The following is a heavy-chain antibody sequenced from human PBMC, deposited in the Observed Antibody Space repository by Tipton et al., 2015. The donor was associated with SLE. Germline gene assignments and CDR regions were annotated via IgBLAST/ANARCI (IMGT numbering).Heavy chain of an antibody. J-gene: IGHJ2*01. CDR1: GGSFSGYY. CDR2: ISSSSSYI. D-gene: IGHD4-23*01. V-gene: IGHV3-11*06. Sequence: SLRLSCAVYGGSFSGYYWSWIRQPPGKGLEWVSSISSSSSYIYYADSVKGRFTISRDNAKNSLYLQMNSLRAEDTAVYYCARAGGNLRYFDLWGRGTLVTVSS. CDR3: ARAGGNLRYFDL.